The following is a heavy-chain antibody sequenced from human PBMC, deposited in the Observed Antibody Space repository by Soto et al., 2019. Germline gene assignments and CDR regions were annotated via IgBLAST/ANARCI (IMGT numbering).Heavy chain of an antibody. V-gene: IGHV1-8*01. Sequence: ASVKVSCKASGYTFTSYDINWVRQATGQRLEWMGWMNPNSGNTGYAQKFQGRVTMTRNTSISTAYMELSSLRSEDTAVYYCARGLIAAAVRWFDPWGQGTLVTVSS. CDR1: GYTFTSYD. CDR3: ARGLIAAAVRWFDP. CDR2: MNPNSGNT. J-gene: IGHJ5*02. D-gene: IGHD6-13*01.